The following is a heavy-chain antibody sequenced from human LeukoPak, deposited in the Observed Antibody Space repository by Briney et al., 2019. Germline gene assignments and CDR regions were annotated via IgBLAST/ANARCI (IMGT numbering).Heavy chain of an antibody. D-gene: IGHD3-3*01. CDR2: ISGSGGST. J-gene: IGHJ4*02. CDR1: GVTFSSSA. V-gene: IGHV3-23*01. Sequence: GGSLRLSCAASGVTFSSSAMSWVRQAPGKGLEWVSAISGSGGSTFYADSVKGRFTLCRDNAKNTLYLQMNNLRSEDAAVYYCAKDHRSISIFGAGDYWGQGTLVTVSS. CDR3: AKDHRSISIFGAGDY.